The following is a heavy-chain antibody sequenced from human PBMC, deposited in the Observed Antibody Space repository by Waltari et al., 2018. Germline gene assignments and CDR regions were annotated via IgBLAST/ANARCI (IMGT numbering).Heavy chain of an antibody. CDR1: GGAIRRSIYY. Sequence: QLQLQESGPGLVRPSETLSLTCTVSGGAIRRSIYYWGWIRQPPGKGLEWIGNIYYSDYTYFNPSLKSRVTISSDTSRNQFSLKLTSVTATDTAVYYCARDPAPSDYFDSWGQGTLVTVSS. V-gene: IGHV4-39*07. J-gene: IGHJ4*02. CDR3: ARDPAPSDYFDS. CDR2: IYYSDYT. D-gene: IGHD6-6*01.